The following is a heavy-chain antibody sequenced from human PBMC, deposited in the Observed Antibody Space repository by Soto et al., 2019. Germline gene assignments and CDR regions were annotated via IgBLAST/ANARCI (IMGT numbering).Heavy chain of an antibody. CDR3: ARIDGDYGHNWFDP. J-gene: IGHJ5*02. CDR2: VYFSGST. Sequence: QVQLKESGPGLLKPSETLSLTCTVSGASVSSASYYWAWLRQPPGRGLEWIGSVYFSGSTSYTPSLKSRVTVSVDPSKNQFSLNLASVTASDSAVSYCARIDGDYGHNWFDPWGQGTLVIVSP. V-gene: IGHV4-61*01. D-gene: IGHD4-17*01. CDR1: GASVSSASYY.